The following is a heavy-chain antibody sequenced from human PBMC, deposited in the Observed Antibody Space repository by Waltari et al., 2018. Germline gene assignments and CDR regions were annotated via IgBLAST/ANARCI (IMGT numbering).Heavy chain of an antibody. CDR1: GFTFSSYA. Sequence: EVQLLESGGGLVQPGGSLRLSCAASGFTFSSYAMSWVRQAPGKGLEWVSAISGSGGSTYDAEAVKGRFTISRDNSKNTLYLQMNSLRAEDTAVDYCAKDSSGWYSRGGDYWGQGTLVTVSS. J-gene: IGHJ4*02. D-gene: IGHD6-19*01. CDR3: AKDSSGWYSRGGDY. CDR2: ISGSGGST. V-gene: IGHV3-23*01.